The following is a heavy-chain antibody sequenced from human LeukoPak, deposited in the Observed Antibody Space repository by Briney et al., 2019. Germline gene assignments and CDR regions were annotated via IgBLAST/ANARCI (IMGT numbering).Heavy chain of an antibody. D-gene: IGHD3-10*01. CDR3: ARRGSGSYYPYYYGMDV. J-gene: IGHJ6*02. Sequence: GGSLRLSCAASGFTFSSYSMNWVRQAPGKGLEWVANIKQDGSEKYYVDSVKGRFTISRDNVKNSLYLQMNSLRAEDTAVYYCARRGSGSYYPYYYGMDVWGQGTTVTVSS. CDR1: GFTFSSYS. CDR2: IKQDGSEK. V-gene: IGHV3-7*01.